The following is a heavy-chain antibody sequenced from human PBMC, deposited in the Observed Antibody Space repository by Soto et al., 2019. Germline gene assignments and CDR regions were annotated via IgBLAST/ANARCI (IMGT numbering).Heavy chain of an antibody. V-gene: IGHV3-23*01. D-gene: IGHD3-3*02. CDR2: ISASGVTT. CDR3: AKARTPPLSLSPSSQAIKNLLGGQCFDS. CDR1: GFAFHTHA. J-gene: IGHJ4*02. Sequence: EVQLLESGGGLVQPGGSLRLSCAASGFAFHTHALSWVRQAPGQGLEWVSGISASGVTTYYADSVKGRFTISRDNSKNTVTLQMNSLRDEDTAFYYCAKARTPPLSLSPSSQAIKNLLGGQCFDSWGQGTLVTVSS.